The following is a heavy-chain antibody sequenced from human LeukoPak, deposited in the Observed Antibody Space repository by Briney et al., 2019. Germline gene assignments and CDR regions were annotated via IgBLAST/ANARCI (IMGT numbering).Heavy chain of an antibody. J-gene: IGHJ4*02. CDR1: GFTFSSYA. CDR3: VKGRKRTTVTTFDY. CDR2: ISGSGGSA. Sequence: GGSLRLSCAASGFTFSSYAMSWVRQAPGKGLEWVSAISGSGGSAYYADSVKGRFTISRDNSKNTLYLQMNSLRAEDTAVYYCVKGRKRTTVTTFDYWGQGTLVTVSS. D-gene: IGHD4-17*01. V-gene: IGHV3-23*01.